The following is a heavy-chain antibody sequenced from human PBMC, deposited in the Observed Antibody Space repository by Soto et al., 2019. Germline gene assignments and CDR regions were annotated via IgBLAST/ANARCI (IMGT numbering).Heavy chain of an antibody. CDR1: GYTFTSYY. CDR3: ARGLYGGGAFDI. Sequence: QVQLVQSGAEVKKPGASVKVSCKASGYTFTSYYMHWVRQAPGQGLEWMGIINPSGGSTSYAQKVQGRVTRTSDTSTSTVYMELSSLRSEDTAVYYCARGLYGGGAFDIWGQGTMVTVSS. CDR2: INPSGGST. J-gene: IGHJ3*02. V-gene: IGHV1-46*01. D-gene: IGHD4-17*01.